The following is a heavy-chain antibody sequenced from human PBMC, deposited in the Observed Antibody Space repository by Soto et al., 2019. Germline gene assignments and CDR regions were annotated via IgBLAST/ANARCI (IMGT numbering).Heavy chain of an antibody. Sequence: QVQLQQWGAGPLRPLETLSLTCGVSGGSFSGYYWAWIRQPPGKGLEWIGEINDRGSVNYNPSLKSRVSTSVDTSKNHYSLNLRSVPAADTAVYYCARESHDILTGPPWVWYFDLWGRGTLVTVSS. J-gene: IGHJ2*01. CDR2: INDRGSV. CDR1: GGSFSGYY. D-gene: IGHD3-9*01. V-gene: IGHV4-34*01. CDR3: ARESHDILTGPPWVWYFDL.